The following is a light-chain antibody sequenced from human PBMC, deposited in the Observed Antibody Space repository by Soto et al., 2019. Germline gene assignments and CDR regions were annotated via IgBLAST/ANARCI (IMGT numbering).Light chain of an antibody. Sequence: EIVLTQSPGTLSLSPGERATLSCRASQSVGSSYLAWYQQKPGQAPRLLIYGASSRATGIPDKFSGSGSGTDFTLTISRLEPEDFAVYYCQQYGSSPPYTFGPGTKLEIK. J-gene: IGKJ2*01. CDR1: QSVGSSY. CDR2: GAS. V-gene: IGKV3-20*01. CDR3: QQYGSSPPYT.